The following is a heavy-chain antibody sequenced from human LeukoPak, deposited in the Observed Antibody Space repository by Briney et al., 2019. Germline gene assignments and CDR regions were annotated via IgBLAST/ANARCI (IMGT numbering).Heavy chain of an antibody. CDR1: GGTFSSYG. Sequence: SVKVSCKASGGTFSSYGISWVRQAPGQGLEWMGGIIPIFGKTDYAQKSQGRVTITADESTSIVYMELSSLRSEDTAVYYCARGGGYGHSFFWGQGTLVTVSS. CDR2: IIPIFGKT. V-gene: IGHV1-69*13. CDR3: ARGGGYGHSFF. D-gene: IGHD4-17*01. J-gene: IGHJ4*02.